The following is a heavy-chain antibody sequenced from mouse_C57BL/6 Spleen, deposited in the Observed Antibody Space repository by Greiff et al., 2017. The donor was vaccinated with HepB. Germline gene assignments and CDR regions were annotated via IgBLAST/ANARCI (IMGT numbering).Heavy chain of an antibody. V-gene: IGHV7-1*01. CDR2: SRNKANDYTT. Sequence: EVKLMESGGGLVQSGRSLRLSCATSGFTFSDFYMEWVRQAPGKGLEWIAASRNKANDYTTEYSASVKGRFIVSRDTSQSILYLQMNALRAEDTAIYYCARDVYYAMDYWGQGTSVTVSS. CDR1: GFTFSDFY. J-gene: IGHJ4*01. CDR3: ARDVYYAMDY.